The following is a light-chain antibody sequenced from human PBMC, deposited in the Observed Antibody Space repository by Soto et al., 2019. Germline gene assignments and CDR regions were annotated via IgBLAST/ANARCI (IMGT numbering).Light chain of an antibody. CDR2: DAF. V-gene: IGKV3-15*01. CDR3: QQYNNWPPIP. Sequence: VMTQSPATLSVSQGERATLSCRSSQSVGSKLAWYQQKPGQAPSLLIFDAFTRATGIPARFSGSGSGTEFTLFISILQSEDFAIYYCQQYNNWPPIPFGGGTKVDIK. CDR1: QSVGSK. J-gene: IGKJ4*01.